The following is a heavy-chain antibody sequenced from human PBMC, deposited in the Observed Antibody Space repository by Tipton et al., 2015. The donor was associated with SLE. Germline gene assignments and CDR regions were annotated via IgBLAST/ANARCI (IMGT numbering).Heavy chain of an antibody. Sequence: TLSLTCAVYGGSFSGYYWSWIRQPPGKGLEWIGEITHSGSTNYNPSLKSRVTISVDTSKNQFSLKLSSVTAADTAVYYCARGKDIVVARDAFDIWGQGTMVTVSS. CDR3: ARGKDIVVARDAFDI. D-gene: IGHD2-15*01. CDR1: GGSFSGYY. J-gene: IGHJ3*02. CDR2: ITHSGST. V-gene: IGHV4-34*01.